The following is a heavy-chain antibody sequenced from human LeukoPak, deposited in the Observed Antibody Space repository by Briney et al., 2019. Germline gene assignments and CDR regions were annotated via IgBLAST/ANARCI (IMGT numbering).Heavy chain of an antibody. D-gene: IGHD6-25*01. V-gene: IGHV3-30*04. Sequence: GGSLRLSCAASGFTFSSYAMHWVRQAPGKGLEWVAVISYDGSNKYYADSVKGRFTISRDNSKNTLYLQMISLRAEDTAVYYCARGAAHDYWGQGTLVTVSS. CDR2: ISYDGSNK. CDR3: ARGAAHDY. J-gene: IGHJ4*02. CDR1: GFTFSSYA.